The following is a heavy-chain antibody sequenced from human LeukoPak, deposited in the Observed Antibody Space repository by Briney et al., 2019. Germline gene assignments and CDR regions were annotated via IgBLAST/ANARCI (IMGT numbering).Heavy chain of an antibody. CDR1: GFTFSSYG. Sequence: GGSLILSCAASGFTFSSYGMHWVRQAPGKGLEWVAVISYDGSNKYYADSVKGRFTISRDNSKNTLYLQMYSLRAEDTAVYYCAREVYDFWRKGYYFDYWGQGTLVTVSS. J-gene: IGHJ4*02. CDR2: ISYDGSNK. CDR3: AREVYDFWRKGYYFDY. D-gene: IGHD3-3*01. V-gene: IGHV3-30*03.